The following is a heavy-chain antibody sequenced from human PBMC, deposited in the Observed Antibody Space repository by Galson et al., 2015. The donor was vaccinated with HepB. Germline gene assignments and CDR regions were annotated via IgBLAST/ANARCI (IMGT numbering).Heavy chain of an antibody. V-gene: IGHV3-11*01. Sequence: SLRLSCAASGFTFSDYYMSWIRQAPGKGLEWVSYISSSGSTIYYADSVKGRFTISRDNAKNSLYLQMNSLRAEDTAVYYCARVHKGAAYCGGDCWWYFDLWGRGTLVTVSS. D-gene: IGHD2-21*02. CDR3: ARVHKGAAYCGGDCWWYFDL. CDR2: ISSSGSTI. J-gene: IGHJ2*01. CDR1: GFTFSDYY.